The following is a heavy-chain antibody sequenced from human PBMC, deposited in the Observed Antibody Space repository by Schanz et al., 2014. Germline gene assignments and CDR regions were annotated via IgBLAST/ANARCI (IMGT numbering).Heavy chain of an antibody. D-gene: IGHD4-4*01. V-gene: IGHV4-31*03. Sequence: QVQLQESGPRLVKPSQTLSLTCPVAGGSIKRGDTYWNWIRQQPGKGLEWIGYIYSGSSYFNPSLKSRVTITGDASKNQFSLTLSSVTVADTAVCYCARGHDYSPVEYWGQGTLVTVSS. CDR3: ARGHDYSPVEY. J-gene: IGHJ4*02. CDR1: GGSIKRGDTY. CDR2: IYSGSS.